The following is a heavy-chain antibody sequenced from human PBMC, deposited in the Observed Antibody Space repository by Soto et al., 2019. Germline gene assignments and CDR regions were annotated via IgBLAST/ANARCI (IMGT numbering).Heavy chain of an antibody. V-gene: IGHV1-8*01. Sequence: QVQLVQSGAEVKKPGASVKVSCKASGYTFTSYDINWVRQATGQGLEWMGWMNPNSGNTGYAQKFQGRVTMTRNTSISTAYMELSSLRSEDTAVYYCARALYYYGSGSYTDGMDVWGQGTTVTVSS. D-gene: IGHD3-10*01. CDR2: MNPNSGNT. CDR3: ARALYYYGSGSYTDGMDV. CDR1: GYTFTSYD. J-gene: IGHJ6*02.